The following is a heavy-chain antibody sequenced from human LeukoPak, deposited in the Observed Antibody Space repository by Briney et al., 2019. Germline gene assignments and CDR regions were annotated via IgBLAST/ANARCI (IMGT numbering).Heavy chain of an antibody. CDR1: GYSISNYW. V-gene: IGHV3-7*01. CDR2: IKPDGSEE. J-gene: IGHJ4*02. Sequence: GGSLRLSCAASGYSISNYWMTWVRQAPGKGLEWVANIKPDGSEEYYLDSVKGRFTISRDNAKNSLYLQLNSLRDEDAAVYYCARVWSAFDYWGQGTLVTVSS. CDR3: ARVWSAFDY. D-gene: IGHD3-3*01.